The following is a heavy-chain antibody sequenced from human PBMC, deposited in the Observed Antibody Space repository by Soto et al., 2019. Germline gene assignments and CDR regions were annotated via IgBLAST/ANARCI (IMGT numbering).Heavy chain of an antibody. CDR1: GSTFSSYT. CDR3: ARGERFNSGYYYVTGDFYYHALDV. CDR2: ITGSGDLT. V-gene: IGHV3-23*01. J-gene: IGHJ6*02. D-gene: IGHD3-22*01. Sequence: GGSLRLSCAAPGSTFSSYTFHWVRQAPGKGLEWVSCITGSGDLTHYAESVQGRFTISRDQSRNMLYLQMKSLRVEDTAAYYCARGERFNSGYYYVTGDFYYHALDVWGQGTTVTVSS.